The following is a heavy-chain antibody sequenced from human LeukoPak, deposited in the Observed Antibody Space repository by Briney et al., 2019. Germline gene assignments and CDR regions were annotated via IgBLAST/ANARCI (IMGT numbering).Heavy chain of an antibody. V-gene: IGHV3-20*04. CDR2: INWNGGST. J-gene: IGHJ5*02. CDR1: GFTFDDYG. D-gene: IGHD1-26*01. CDR3: ARELTSIVGATTNWFDP. Sequence: GGSLRLSCAASGFTFDDYGMSWVRQAPGKGLEWVSGINWNGGSTGYADSVKGRFTISRDNAKNSLYLQMNSLRAEDTALYYCARELTSIVGATTNWFDPWGQGTLVTVSS.